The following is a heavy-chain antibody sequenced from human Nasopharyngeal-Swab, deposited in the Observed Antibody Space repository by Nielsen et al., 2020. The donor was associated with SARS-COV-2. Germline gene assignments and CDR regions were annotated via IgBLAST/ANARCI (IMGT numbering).Heavy chain of an antibody. D-gene: IGHD6-19*01. CDR2: ISYDGSNK. Sequence: LKISCAASGFTFSSYGMHWVRQAPGKGLEWVAVISYDGSNKYYADSVKGRFTISRDNSKNTLYLQMNSLRAEDTAVYYCAKDHGWQTNDVDYWGQGTLVTVSS. V-gene: IGHV3-30*18. CDR3: AKDHGWQTNDVDY. CDR1: GFTFSSYG. J-gene: IGHJ4*02.